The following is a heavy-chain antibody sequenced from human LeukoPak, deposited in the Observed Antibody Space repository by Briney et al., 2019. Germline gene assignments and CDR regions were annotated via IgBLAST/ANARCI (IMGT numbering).Heavy chain of an antibody. J-gene: IGHJ5*02. CDR3: ARAYATTRWFDP. Sequence: GGSLRLSCAASGFNFSNYAMSWVRQAPGKGLEWVSTISAGANNTYYADSVKGRFTISRDNSKNSLYLQMNSLRAEDTAVYYCARAYATTRWFDPWGQGTLVTVSS. CDR2: ISAGANNT. CDR1: GFNFSNYA. D-gene: IGHD2-8*01. V-gene: IGHV3-23*01.